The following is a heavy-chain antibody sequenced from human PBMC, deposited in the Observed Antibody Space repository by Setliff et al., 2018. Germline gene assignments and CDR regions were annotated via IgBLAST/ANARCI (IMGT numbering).Heavy chain of an antibody. CDR3: AIPSSGNFYFDY. CDR1: GDTFSSYA. CDR2: IIPIFGTA. V-gene: IGHV1-69*13. D-gene: IGHD1-26*01. J-gene: IGHJ4*02. Sequence: SVKVSCKASGDTFSSYAITWVRQAPGQGLEWMGGIIPIFGTAKYAQKFQGRVTITADQSTRTAYMELSSLRSEDTAVYYCAIPSSGNFYFDYWGQGTPVTVSS.